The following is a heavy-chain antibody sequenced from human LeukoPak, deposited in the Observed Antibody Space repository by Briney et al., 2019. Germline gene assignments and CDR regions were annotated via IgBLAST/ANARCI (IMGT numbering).Heavy chain of an antibody. CDR3: AGSLVATFSVY. Sequence: GGSLRLSCAASGFTFSSYAMSWVRQAPGKGLEWVSAISGSGGSTYYADSVKGRFTISRDNSKNTLYLQMNSLRAEDTAVYYCAGSLVATFSVYWGQGTLVTVSS. CDR2: ISGSGGST. D-gene: IGHD5-12*01. V-gene: IGHV3-23*01. CDR1: GFTFSSYA. J-gene: IGHJ4*02.